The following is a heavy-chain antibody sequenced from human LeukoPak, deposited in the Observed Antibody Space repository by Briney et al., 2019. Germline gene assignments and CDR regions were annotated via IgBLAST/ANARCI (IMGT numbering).Heavy chain of an antibody. CDR3: VSYRGSYPDAFDI. J-gene: IGHJ3*02. Sequence: SETLSLTCTVSGGSISSYYWSWIRQPAGKGLEWIGRIYTSGSTNYNPSLKSRVTMSVDTSKNQFSLKLSSVTAADTAVYYCVSYRGSYPDAFDIWGQGKMVTFSS. CDR1: GGSISSYY. CDR2: IYTSGST. V-gene: IGHV4-4*07. D-gene: IGHD1-26*01.